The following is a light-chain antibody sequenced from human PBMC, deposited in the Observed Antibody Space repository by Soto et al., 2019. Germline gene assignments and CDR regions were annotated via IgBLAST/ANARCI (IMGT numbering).Light chain of an antibody. J-gene: IGKJ5*01. V-gene: IGKV3-20*01. CDR1: QSVSSSF. Sequence: ELVMTQSPATLSVSPGERATLSCRASQSVSSSFLAWYQQKVGQAPRLLIYGASSRATGIPDRFSGSGSGTDFTLTISRLEPEDFAVYYCQKYGSSPRTFGQGTRLVIK. CDR3: QKYGSSPRT. CDR2: GAS.